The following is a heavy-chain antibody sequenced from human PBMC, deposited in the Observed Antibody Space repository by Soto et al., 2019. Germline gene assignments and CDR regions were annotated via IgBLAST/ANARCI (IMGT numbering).Heavy chain of an antibody. D-gene: IGHD1-26*01. CDR1: GGSIRSNNW. Sequence: QVQLQESGPGLVKPSGTLSLTCAVSGGSIRSNNWWSWVRQPPGKGLEWIGEIFQSGSTNYNPSLKTRVPISVDKSKNPFSLKLSSVTAADTAVYYCARVYSGSYSDSWGQGTLVTVSS. V-gene: IGHV4-4*02. CDR2: IFQSGST. J-gene: IGHJ4*02. CDR3: ARVYSGSYSDS.